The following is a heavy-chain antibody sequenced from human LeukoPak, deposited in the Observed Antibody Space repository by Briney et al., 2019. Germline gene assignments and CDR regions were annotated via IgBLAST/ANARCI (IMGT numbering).Heavy chain of an antibody. Sequence: GESLKISCKGSGYIFTTYWIAWVRQMPGKGLEWMGIIYPGDSNTRYSPSFQGQVTISADKSISTAYLQWSSLKASDTAMYYCARLVTSYFDYWGQGTLVTVSS. V-gene: IGHV5-51*01. D-gene: IGHD4-11*01. J-gene: IGHJ4*02. CDR1: GYIFTTYW. CDR3: ARLVTSYFDY. CDR2: IYPGDSNT.